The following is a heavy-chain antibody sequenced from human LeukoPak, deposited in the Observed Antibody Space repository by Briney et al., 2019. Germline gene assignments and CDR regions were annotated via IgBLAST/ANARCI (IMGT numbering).Heavy chain of an antibody. D-gene: IGHD2-2*01. CDR1: EFSFSTNW. Sequence: SGGSLRLSCAASEFSFSTNWMHWVRQTPGKGLEWVAELNEDGSVKYYVDSVKGRFTISRDNAKSLLFLQMYSLRTEDTGVYFCANVPRSTVSYWGRGTLVTVSS. V-gene: IGHV3-7*01. CDR2: LNEDGSVK. CDR3: ANVPRSTVSY. J-gene: IGHJ4*02.